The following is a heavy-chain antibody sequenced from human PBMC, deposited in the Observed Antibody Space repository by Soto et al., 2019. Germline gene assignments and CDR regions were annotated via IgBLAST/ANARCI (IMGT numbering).Heavy chain of an antibody. Sequence: PGESLKISCKGSGYNFTNYWISWVRQMPGRGLECMGRINPSDSYSNYSPSFQGHVTITTDDSITTAYLQWSSLKASDTAMYYCARSPRDIVAPYFDNWGQGTLVTVSS. D-gene: IGHD5-12*01. CDR2: INPSDSYS. CDR3: ARSPRDIVAPYFDN. CDR1: GYNFTNYW. V-gene: IGHV5-10-1*01. J-gene: IGHJ4*02.